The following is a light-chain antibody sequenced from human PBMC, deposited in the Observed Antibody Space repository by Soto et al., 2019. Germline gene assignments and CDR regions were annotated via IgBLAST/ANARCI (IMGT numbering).Light chain of an antibody. CDR2: KVS. V-gene: IGKV2-30*02. Sequence: VVMTESPLSLPVTLGQRPSIFCRSNQSLVHSDGIAYFSWFQQKPGRSPRRLIYKVSNRDSGVPDRFSGSGSGTDFALKVSRVEAEDVGVYYCMQGTHWPITFGQGTRLEIK. J-gene: IGKJ5*01. CDR1: QSLVHSDGIAY. CDR3: MQGTHWPIT.